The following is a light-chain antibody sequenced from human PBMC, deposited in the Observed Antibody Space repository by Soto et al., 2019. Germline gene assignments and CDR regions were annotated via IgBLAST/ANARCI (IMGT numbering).Light chain of an antibody. Sequence: DIQMTQSPSTLSASVGDRVTITCRDSQSSTDWLAWYQQKPGKALKFLIYKVSNLEGGVPSRFSGSGSGTYFTLTISSVQPDEFATYYCQYFYYYSWTFGQGTKVEIK. V-gene: IGKV1-5*03. CDR2: KVS. J-gene: IGKJ1*01. CDR3: QYFYYYSWT. CDR1: QSSTDW.